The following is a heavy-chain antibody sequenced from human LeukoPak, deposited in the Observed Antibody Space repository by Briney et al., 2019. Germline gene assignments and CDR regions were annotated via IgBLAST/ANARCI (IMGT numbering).Heavy chain of an antibody. V-gene: IGHV3-74*01. CDR2: INIDGSSG. CDR3: ARVKVGPTVFDY. Sequence: GGSLGLSCAASGFTFRSYWMHWVRQAPGKGLVWVSRINIDGSSGSYADSVEGRFTISRDNAKNTVYLQMNSLRAEDTAVYYCARVKVGPTVFDYWGQGTLVTVSS. CDR1: GFTFRSYW. J-gene: IGHJ4*02. D-gene: IGHD1-26*01.